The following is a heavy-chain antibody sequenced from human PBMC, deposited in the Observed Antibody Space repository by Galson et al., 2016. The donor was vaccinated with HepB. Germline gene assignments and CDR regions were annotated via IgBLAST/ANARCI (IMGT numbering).Heavy chain of an antibody. CDR1: GFTFSSYG. Sequence: SLRLSCAASGFTFSSYGMQWVRQAPGKGLEWVAVVWFDGYTKFYADSVRGRFTVSRDSSRDTVDLQMNNLRAEDTAMYFCARDLGVRGYGREPRDAYDLWGQGTMVSVSS. CDR3: ARDLGVRGYGREPRDAYDL. CDR2: VWFDGYTK. V-gene: IGHV3-33*08. J-gene: IGHJ3*01. D-gene: IGHD3-10*01.